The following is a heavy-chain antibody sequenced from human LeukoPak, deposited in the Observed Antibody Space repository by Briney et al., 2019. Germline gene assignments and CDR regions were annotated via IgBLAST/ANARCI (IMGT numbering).Heavy chain of an antibody. J-gene: IGHJ4*02. Sequence: SETLSLTCTVSGGSISSHYWSWIRQPPGKGLEWIGYIYYSGSTNYNPSLKNRVTISVDTSKNQFSLKLSSVTAADTAVYYCARAAGYYDSSGYYFWGQGTLVTVSS. V-gene: IGHV4-59*11. CDR1: GGSISSHY. D-gene: IGHD3-22*01. CDR2: IYYSGST. CDR3: ARAAGYYDSSGYYF.